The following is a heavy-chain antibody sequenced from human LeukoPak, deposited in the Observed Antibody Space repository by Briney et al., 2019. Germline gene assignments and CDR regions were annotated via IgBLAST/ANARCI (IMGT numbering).Heavy chain of an antibody. Sequence: SETLSLTCTVSGVSISSSTYYWGWIRQPPGKGLEWIGSIYYSGRTYYDPSLKSRVTISVDTSKNQFSLKLTSVTAADTAVYYCARDGGGYYSRYYYMDVWGKGTTVTVSS. D-gene: IGHD3-3*01. J-gene: IGHJ6*03. CDR1: GVSISSSTYY. CDR2: IYYSGRT. V-gene: IGHV4-39*07. CDR3: ARDGGGYYSRYYYMDV.